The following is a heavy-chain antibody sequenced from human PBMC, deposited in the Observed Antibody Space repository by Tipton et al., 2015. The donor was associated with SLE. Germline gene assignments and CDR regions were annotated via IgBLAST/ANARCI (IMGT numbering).Heavy chain of an antibody. J-gene: IGHJ4*02. CDR3: AKDYNHDNADYN. Sequence: TLSLTCAVYDGSFSGYSWSWIRQPPGKGLEWIGEIHHSGSTNSNPSLKSRVTISVDKSKNQFSLKLSSVTVADTAVYYCAKDYNHDNADYNWGQGTLVSVSS. V-gene: IGHV4-34*01. D-gene: IGHD4-17*01. CDR2: IHHSGST. CDR1: DGSFSGYS.